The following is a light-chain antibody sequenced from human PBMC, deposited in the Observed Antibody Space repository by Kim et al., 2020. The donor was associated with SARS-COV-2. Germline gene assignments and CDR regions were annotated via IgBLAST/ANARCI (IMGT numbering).Light chain of an antibody. V-gene: IGKV2-28*01. CDR1: QSLQYNNGFDY. CDR3: MQHQQTPLT. CDR2: LAS. Sequence: ASIPCRSRQSLQYNNGFDYLDWYLQKPGRSPQIRLYLASNRASGIPDRFSGSGSGTDFTLRNSRVEARDVGDYYCMQHQQTPLTLGGRTTVDIK. J-gene: IGKJ4*01.